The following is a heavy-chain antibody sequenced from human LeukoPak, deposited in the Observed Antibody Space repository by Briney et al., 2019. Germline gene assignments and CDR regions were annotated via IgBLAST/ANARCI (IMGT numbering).Heavy chain of an antibody. CDR3: ARPGGGSGWSLAH. CDR2: IDPTGGST. J-gene: IGHJ4*02. Sequence: ASVKVSCKASGYSFTAYYVHWVRQAPGQGLEWMGRIDPTGGSTTYAQKFQGRVTMTRDMDTSTVFMELSSLRSEDTAFYHCARPGGGSGWSLAHWGQGALVTVS. V-gene: IGHV1-46*01. CDR1: GYSFTAYY. D-gene: IGHD6-25*01.